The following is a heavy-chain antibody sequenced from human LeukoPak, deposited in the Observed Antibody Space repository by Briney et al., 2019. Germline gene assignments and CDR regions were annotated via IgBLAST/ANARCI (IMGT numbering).Heavy chain of an antibody. V-gene: IGHV3-30*03. J-gene: IGHJ4*02. CDR1: GFTFSSYG. CDR3: ARRTAMHFDY. CDR2: ISYDGSNK. Sequence: GGSLRLSCAASGFTFSSYGMHWVRQAPGKGLEWVAVISYDGSNKYYADSVKGRFTISRDNSKNTLYLQMNSLRDEDTAVYYCARRTAMHFDYWGQGTLVTVSS. D-gene: IGHD5-18*01.